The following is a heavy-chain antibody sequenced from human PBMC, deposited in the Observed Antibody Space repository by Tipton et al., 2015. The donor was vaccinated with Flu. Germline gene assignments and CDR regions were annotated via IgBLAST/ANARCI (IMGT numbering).Heavy chain of an antibody. CDR1: GGSFSGYY. V-gene: IGHV4-34*01. CDR3: ARGRGAIFGVVITYYYYYYMDV. Sequence: TLSLTCAVYGGSFSGYYWSWIRQPPGKGLEWIGEINHNGSTNYNPSLKSRVTISVDTSKNQFSLKLSSVTAADTAVYYCARGRGAIFGVVITYYYYYYMDVWGKGTTVTVSS. J-gene: IGHJ6*03. D-gene: IGHD3-3*01. CDR2: INHNGST.